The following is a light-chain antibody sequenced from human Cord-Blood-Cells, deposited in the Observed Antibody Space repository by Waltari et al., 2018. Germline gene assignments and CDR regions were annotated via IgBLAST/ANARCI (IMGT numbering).Light chain of an antibody. J-gene: IGLJ1*01. CDR2: DVS. Sequence: QSALTQPASVSGSPGQSITISCTGTSSDVGGYNYVSWYQQHPGKAPKLMIYDVSNRPSGVSKRFSGSKAGDTASLTISGLQAEDEADYYFSSYTSSSTLYGFGTGTKVTVL. V-gene: IGLV2-14*01. CDR1: SSDVGGYNY. CDR3: SSYTSSSTLYG.